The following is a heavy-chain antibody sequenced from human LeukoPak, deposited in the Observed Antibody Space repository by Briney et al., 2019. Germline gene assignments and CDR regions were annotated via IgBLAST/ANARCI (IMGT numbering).Heavy chain of an antibody. CDR1: GYTFTSYG. CDR2: ISAYNGNT. CDR3: ARVVVVPAAMLDAFDI. J-gene: IGHJ3*02. Sequence: GASVKVSCKASGYTFTSYGISWVRQAPGQGLEWMGWISAYNGNTNYAQKLQGRVTMTTDTSTSTAYTELRSLRSDDTAVYYCARVVVVPAAMLDAFDIWGQGTMVTVSS. D-gene: IGHD2-2*01. V-gene: IGHV1-18*01.